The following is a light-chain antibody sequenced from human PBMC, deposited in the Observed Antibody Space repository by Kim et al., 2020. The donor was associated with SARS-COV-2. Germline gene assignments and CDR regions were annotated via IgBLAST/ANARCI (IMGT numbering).Light chain of an antibody. CDR1: STDVGNYDL. Sequence: QAITISCTGTSTDVGNYDLVSWYQQHPGKAPKLMISEVTKRPSGVSNRFSGSKSGNTASLTISGLQAEDEADYYCCSDAGSNTPVLFGGGTQLTVL. J-gene: IGLJ2*01. CDR3: CSDAGSNTPVL. V-gene: IGLV2-23*02. CDR2: EVT.